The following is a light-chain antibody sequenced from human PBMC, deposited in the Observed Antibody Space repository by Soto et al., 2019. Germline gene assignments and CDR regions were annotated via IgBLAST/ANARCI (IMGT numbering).Light chain of an antibody. Sequence: QSALTQPASVSGSPGQLITISCTGTSSDVGGSNYVSWYQQHPGKAPKLMIYDVSNRTSGVSNRVSGSKSGNTASLTLSGLQSEDEAEDYCGSYSSSSTLYVFGTGTKLTVL. CDR1: SSDVGGSNY. CDR2: DVS. CDR3: GSYSSSSTLYV. J-gene: IGLJ1*01. V-gene: IGLV2-14*03.